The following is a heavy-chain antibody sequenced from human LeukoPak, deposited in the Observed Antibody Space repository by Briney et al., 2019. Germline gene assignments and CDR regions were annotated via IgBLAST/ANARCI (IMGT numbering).Heavy chain of an antibody. CDR2: FSNSGTT. D-gene: IGHD7-27*01. CDR1: GGSISDYY. CDR3: ARGSNWGDY. Sequence: SETLSLACTVSGGSISDYYWSWIRQPPGKGLEWIGYFSNSGTTNQNPSLKSRVTMSVDTSKNQFSLKLSSVTAADTAVYYCARGSNWGDYWGQGALVTVSS. J-gene: IGHJ4*02. V-gene: IGHV4-59*12.